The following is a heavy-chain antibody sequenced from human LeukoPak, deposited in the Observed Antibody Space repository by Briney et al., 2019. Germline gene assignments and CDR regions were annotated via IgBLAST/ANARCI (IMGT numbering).Heavy chain of an antibody. D-gene: IGHD5-24*01. V-gene: IGHV3-21*01. CDR2: ISSSSSYI. CDR3: AITSRRDGYNDFDY. CDR1: GFTFSSYA. J-gene: IGHJ4*02. Sequence: GGSLRLSCAASGFTFSSYAMSWVRQAPGKGLEWVSSISSSSSYIYYADSVKGRFTISRDNAKNSLYLQMNSLRAEDTAVYYCAITSRRDGYNDFDYWGQGTLVTVSS.